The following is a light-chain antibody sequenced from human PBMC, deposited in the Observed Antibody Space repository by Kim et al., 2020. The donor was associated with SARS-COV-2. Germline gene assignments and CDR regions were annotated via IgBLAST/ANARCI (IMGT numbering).Light chain of an antibody. CDR2: EDN. Sequence: NFMLTQPHSVSESPRKTVTISCTRSSGSIASNYVQWYQQRPGSAPTTVIYEDNQRPSGVPDRFSGSIDSSSNSASLTISGLKTEDEADYYCQSYDSSNQGVFGGGTQLTVL. CDR3: QSYDSSNQGV. V-gene: IGLV6-57*04. J-gene: IGLJ2*01. CDR1: SGSIASNY.